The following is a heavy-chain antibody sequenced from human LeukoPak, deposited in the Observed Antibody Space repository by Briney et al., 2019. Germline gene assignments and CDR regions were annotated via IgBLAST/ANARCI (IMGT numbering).Heavy chain of an antibody. V-gene: IGHV4-39*07. J-gene: IGHJ4*02. CDR1: GGSISSSSYY. Sequence: SETLSLTCTVSGGSISSSSYYWGWIRQPPGKGLEWIGSIYYSGSTYYNPSLKSRVTISVDTSKNQFSLKLSSVAAADTAVYYCARAYGDYAGVWGQGTLVTVSS. CDR2: IYYSGST. D-gene: IGHD4-17*01. CDR3: ARAYGDYAGV.